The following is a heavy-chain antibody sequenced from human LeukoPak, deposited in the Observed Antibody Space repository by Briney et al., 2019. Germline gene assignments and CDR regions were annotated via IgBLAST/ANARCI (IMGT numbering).Heavy chain of an antibody. CDR1: GFTFSDYT. D-gene: IGHD2-2*01. Sequence: GGSLRLSCAASGFTFSDYTMNWVRLAPGRGLEWLANIKPDGSERYYVDSVKGRFAISRDNAKNKVYLEMNSVRAEDTGVYYCSGRDSSRSPRAYWGQGTLVSVSS. V-gene: IGHV3-7*03. J-gene: IGHJ4*02. CDR2: IKPDGSER. CDR3: SGRDSSRSPRAY.